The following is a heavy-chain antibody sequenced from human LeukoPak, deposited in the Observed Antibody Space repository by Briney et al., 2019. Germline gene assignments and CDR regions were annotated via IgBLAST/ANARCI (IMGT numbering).Heavy chain of an antibody. V-gene: IGHV4-39*01. J-gene: IGHJ4*02. Sequence: SETLSLTCTVSGGSISSSSYYWGWIRQPPGKGLEWIGSIYYSGSTYYNPSLKSRVTISVDTSKNQFSLKLSSVTAADTAVYYCARHKGRDGYNSDLWGQGTLVTVSS. CDR1: GGSISSSSYY. CDR2: IYYSGST. D-gene: IGHD5-24*01. CDR3: ARHKGRDGYNSDL.